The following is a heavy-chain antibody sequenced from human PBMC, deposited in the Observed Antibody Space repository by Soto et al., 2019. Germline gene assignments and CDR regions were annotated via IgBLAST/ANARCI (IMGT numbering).Heavy chain of an antibody. J-gene: IGHJ4*02. V-gene: IGHV4-59*11. CDR2: IYYSGGA. D-gene: IGHD1-26*01. Sequence: SETLSLTCTVSGGSLTSHFWSWIRQPPGKGLEWIGHIYYSGGANYNPSLKSRVSLSVDTSKNQLSLRLTSVAPADTAVYYCAREIVGATSRLFDHWGQGTLVTVSS. CDR3: AREIVGATSRLFDH. CDR1: GGSLTSHF.